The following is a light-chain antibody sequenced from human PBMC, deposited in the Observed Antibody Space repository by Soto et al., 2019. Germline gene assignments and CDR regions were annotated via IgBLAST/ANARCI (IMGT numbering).Light chain of an antibody. CDR2: DDT. J-gene: IGLJ3*02. V-gene: IGLV3-21*02. CDR1: NVGSKV. Sequence: SSELTQPPSVSVAPGQTATISCGGNNVGSKVVHWYQQQPGQAPVLVVYDDTYRPSGIPERFSGSNSGNTATLTISRVEAGDEADYYCQVWHIGSYRVFGGGTKLTVL. CDR3: QVWHIGSYRV.